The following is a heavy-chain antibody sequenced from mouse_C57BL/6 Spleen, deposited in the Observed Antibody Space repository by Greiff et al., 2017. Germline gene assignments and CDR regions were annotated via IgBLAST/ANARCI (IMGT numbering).Heavy chain of an antibody. CDR3: AREGPLSRYFDV. V-gene: IGHV1-52*01. J-gene: IGHJ1*03. CDR1: GYTFTSYW. CDR2: IDPSDSET. Sequence: QVQLQQPGAELVRPGSSVKLSCKASGYTFTSYWMHWVKQRPIQGLEWIGNIDPSDSETNYNQKFKDKATLTVDKSSSTAYMQLSSLTSEDSAVYYCAREGPLSRYFDVWGTETTVTVTS. D-gene: IGHD1-1*01.